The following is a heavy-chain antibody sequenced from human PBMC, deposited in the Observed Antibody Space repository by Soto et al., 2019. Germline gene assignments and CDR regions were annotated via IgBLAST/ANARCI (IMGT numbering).Heavy chain of an antibody. Sequence: EVQLVESGGGLVQPGESLRLSCAASGFNVSSNFMSWVRQAPGKGLEWVSVIYSGGSTYYADSVKGRFTISRDNSKNTLYLQMNGLRAEDSAVYYCAANDFWSGYSVGTLDDLDVWGQGTTVIVSS. V-gene: IGHV3-66*01. CDR3: AANDFWSGYSVGTLDDLDV. J-gene: IGHJ6*02. CDR2: IYSGGST. CDR1: GFNVSSNF. D-gene: IGHD3-3*01.